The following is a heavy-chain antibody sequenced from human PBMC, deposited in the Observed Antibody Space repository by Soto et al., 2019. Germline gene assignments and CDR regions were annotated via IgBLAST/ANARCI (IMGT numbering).Heavy chain of an antibody. D-gene: IGHD6-19*01. V-gene: IGHV4-61*03. Sequence: QVQLQESGPGLVKPSETLSLTCTVSGGSVSSGGYFWSWIRQPPGKGLEWIGYISYSGSTKYNPSLESRVTIPVDTSNKNFSLKLASVTAADTAVYYCARAPYSSGWPDSWGQGTLVTVSS. CDR2: ISYSGST. CDR3: ARAPYSSGWPDS. J-gene: IGHJ4*02. CDR1: GGSVSSGGYF.